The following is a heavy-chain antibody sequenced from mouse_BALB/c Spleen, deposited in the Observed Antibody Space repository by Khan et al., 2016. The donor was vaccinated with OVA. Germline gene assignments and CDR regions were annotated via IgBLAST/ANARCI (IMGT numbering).Heavy chain of an antibody. V-gene: IGHV5-9-3*01. D-gene: IGHD2-1*01. J-gene: IGHJ3*01. Sequence: EVELVESGGGLVKPGGSLKLSCAASGFTFSTYAMSWVRQTPEKRLEWVATISSDGDYTYYPDNVTGRFTFSRDNSKNTLYLQMSSLRSEDTAMYYCARSPYDNFAYWGQGTLVTVSA. CDR2: ISSDGDYT. CDR1: GFTFSTYA. CDR3: ARSPYDNFAY.